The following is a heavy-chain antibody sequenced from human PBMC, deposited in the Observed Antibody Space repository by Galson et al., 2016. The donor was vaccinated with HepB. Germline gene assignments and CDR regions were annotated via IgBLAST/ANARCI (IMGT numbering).Heavy chain of an antibody. Sequence: SLRLSCAASGFTFSTYGMHWVRQAPGKGLEWVAVIWYDGINKYYADSVKGRFTISRDNSKNTLYLQMNSLRAEDTAVYYCAGDLSGRSGLDYWGQGALVTVSS. CDR3: AGDLSGRSGLDY. V-gene: IGHV3-33*01. CDR1: GFTFSTYG. D-gene: IGHD3-10*01. J-gene: IGHJ4*02. CDR2: IWYDGINK.